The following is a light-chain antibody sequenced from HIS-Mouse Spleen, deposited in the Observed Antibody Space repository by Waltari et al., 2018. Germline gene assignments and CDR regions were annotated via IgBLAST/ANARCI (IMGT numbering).Light chain of an antibody. Sequence: IQLTQSPSFLSASVGDRFTLTCRASQGISSYLAWYQQKPGKAPKLLIYAASTLQSGVPSRVSGSGSGTEFTLTISSLQPEDFATYYCQQLNSYPPTFGQGTKVEIK. J-gene: IGKJ1*01. CDR3: QQLNSYPPT. CDR1: QGISSY. V-gene: IGKV1-9*01. CDR2: AAS.